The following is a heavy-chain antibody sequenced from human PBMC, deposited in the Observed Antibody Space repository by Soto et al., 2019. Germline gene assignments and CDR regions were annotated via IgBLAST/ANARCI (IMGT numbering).Heavy chain of an antibody. Sequence: GGSLRLSCEASGFTFSAYCMTWVRQAPGKGLEWVANIKKDGNEKYYVDSVKGRFTISRDNARNSLYLQMNSLRAEDTAVYYCARESEDLTSNFDYWGQGTLVTVSS. CDR2: IKKDGNEK. CDR3: ARESEDLTSNFDY. J-gene: IGHJ4*02. V-gene: IGHV3-7*01. CDR1: GFTFSAYC.